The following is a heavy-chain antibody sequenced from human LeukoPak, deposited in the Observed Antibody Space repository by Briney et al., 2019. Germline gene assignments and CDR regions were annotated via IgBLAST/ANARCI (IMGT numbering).Heavy chain of an antibody. CDR1: GFTFEHYG. CDR3: AKASDYGGNEFDY. D-gene: IGHD4-23*01. Sequence: PGGSLRLSCAASGFTFEHYGMHWVRQVPGKGLEWAAYTWNSAYKGYADSVKGRFAISRDNAKNSLHLQMNSLTAADTAFYYCAKASDYGGNEFDYWGQGTLVTVSS. V-gene: IGHV3-9*01. CDR2: TWNSAYK. J-gene: IGHJ4*02.